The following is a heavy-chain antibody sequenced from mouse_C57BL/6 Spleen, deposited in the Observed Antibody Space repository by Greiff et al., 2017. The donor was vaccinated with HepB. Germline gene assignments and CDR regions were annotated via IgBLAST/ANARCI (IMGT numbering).Heavy chain of an antibody. CDR2: ISGGGGNT. V-gene: IGHV5-9*01. D-gene: IGHD1-1*01. Sequence: DVKLVESGGGLVKPGGSLKLSCAASGFTFSSYTMSWVRQTPEKRLEWVATISGGGGNTYYPDSVKGRFTISRDNAKNTLYLQMSSLRSEDTALYYCARWRIMTTVGGGYFDVWGTGTTVTVSS. CDR1: GFTFSSYT. J-gene: IGHJ1*03. CDR3: ARWRIMTTVGGGYFDV.